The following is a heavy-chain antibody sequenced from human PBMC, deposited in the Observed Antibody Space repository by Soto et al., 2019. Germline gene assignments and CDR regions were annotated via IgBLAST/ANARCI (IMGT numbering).Heavy chain of an antibody. CDR1: GYTFTTYY. V-gene: IGHV1-46*01. CDR2: INPSGGST. Sequence: QVQLVQSGAEVKKPGASVKVSCKASGYTFTTYYMHWVRQAPGQGLEWLGIINPSGGSTNYAQKFQGRVAMTRDTSTSTVYMELTSLRSEDTAVYYCARGEVVAATTYCDYWGQGTLVTVSS. CDR3: ARGEVVAATTYCDY. J-gene: IGHJ4*02. D-gene: IGHD2-15*01.